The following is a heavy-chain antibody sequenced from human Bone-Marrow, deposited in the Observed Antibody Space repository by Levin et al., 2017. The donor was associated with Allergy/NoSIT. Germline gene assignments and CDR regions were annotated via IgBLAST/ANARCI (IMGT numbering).Heavy chain of an antibody. D-gene: IGHD7-27*01. J-gene: IGHJ4*01. CDR3: ASANWATSFFDY. Sequence: GGSLRLSCAASGFSVSTNYMNWVRQAPGKGLEWVSVINTAGGTFYADSVKGRFTISRDNSKNTLYLQMTNLRAEDTAVYYCASANWATSFFDYWGHGTLVTVSS. CDR2: INTAGGT. CDR1: GFSVSTNY. V-gene: IGHV3-53*01.